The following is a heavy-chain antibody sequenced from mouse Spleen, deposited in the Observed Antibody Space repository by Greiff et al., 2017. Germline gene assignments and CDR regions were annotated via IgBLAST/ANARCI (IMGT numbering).Heavy chain of an antibody. CDR1: GYTFTSYT. Sequence: VKLMESGAELARPGASVKMSCKASGYTFTSYTMHWVKQRPGQGLEWIGYINPSSGYTKYNQKFKDKATLTADKSSSTAYMQLSSLTSEDSAVYYCAIWPPNWDVAWFAYWGQGTLVTVSA. J-gene: IGHJ3*01. V-gene: IGHV1-4*01. CDR2: INPSSGYT. CDR3: AIWPPNWDVAWFAY. D-gene: IGHD4-1*01.